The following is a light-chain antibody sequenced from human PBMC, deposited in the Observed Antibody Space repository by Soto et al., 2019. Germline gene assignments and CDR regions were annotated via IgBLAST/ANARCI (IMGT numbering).Light chain of an antibody. CDR2: EVT. V-gene: IGLV2-8*01. J-gene: IGLJ1*01. CDR1: SSDVGYYDY. CDR3: SSYAGTNNFV. Sequence: QSALTQPPSASGFPGQSVTISCTGTSSDVGYYDYVSWYQQHPGKAPKLVIYEVTKRPSGVPDRVSGSKSGNTASLTVSGLRAEDEGDYYCSSYAGTNNFVFGSGTKVTVL.